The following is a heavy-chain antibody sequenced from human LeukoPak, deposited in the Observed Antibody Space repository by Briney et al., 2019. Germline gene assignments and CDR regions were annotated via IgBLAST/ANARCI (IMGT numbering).Heavy chain of an antibody. CDR1: GYSISSGYY. Sequence: SETLSLTCTVSGYSISSGYYLGWIRQSPGKGLEWIGSVFHSGSSYYNPSLKTRVTISLDTSRNLFSLQLSSVTAADTAVYYCMREGKNILRYFGWRGGQGTPVIVSS. D-gene: IGHD3-9*01. CDR3: MREGKNILRYFGWR. CDR2: VFHSGSS. J-gene: IGHJ4*02. V-gene: IGHV4-38-2*02.